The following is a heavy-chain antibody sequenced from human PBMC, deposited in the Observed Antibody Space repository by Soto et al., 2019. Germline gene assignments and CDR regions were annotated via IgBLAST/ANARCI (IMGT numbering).Heavy chain of an antibody. Sequence: EVQLVESGGGLVQPGGSLRLSCAASGFTFSSYAMSWVRQAPGKGLEWVSAISGSGGSTYYADSVKGWFTISRDNSKNTLYLQMNSLRAEDTAVYYCAKGSHDILTGPYYFDYWGQGTLVTVSS. J-gene: IGHJ4*02. CDR2: ISGSGGST. CDR1: GFTFSSYA. CDR3: AKGSHDILTGPYYFDY. V-gene: IGHV3-23*04. D-gene: IGHD3-9*01.